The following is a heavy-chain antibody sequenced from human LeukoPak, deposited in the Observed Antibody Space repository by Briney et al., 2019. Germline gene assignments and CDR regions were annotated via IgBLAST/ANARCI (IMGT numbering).Heavy chain of an antibody. CDR1: GFSFTSSW. D-gene: IGHD1-1*01. J-gene: IGHJ3*02. Sequence: GGSLRLSCVASGFSFTSSWMAWVRQAPGKGLEWVANIAGDESQKRYMDSVKGRFTVSRDNAKNSLYLQLNSLRAEDTAIYYCVRDLSPVSDRNVWYDALDIWGQGTMVTVSS. V-gene: IGHV3-7*01. CDR3: VRDLSPVSDRNVWYDALDI. CDR2: IAGDESQK.